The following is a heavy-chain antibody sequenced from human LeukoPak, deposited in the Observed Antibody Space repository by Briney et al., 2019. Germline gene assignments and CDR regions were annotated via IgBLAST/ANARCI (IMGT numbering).Heavy chain of an antibody. J-gene: IGHJ4*02. V-gene: IGHV3-48*03. CDR2: ISTNGVNI. CDR3: ARGHTAVTRHFDF. Sequence: PGGSLRLSCAASGFTFSSYEMNWVRQAPGKGLEWLSYISTNGVNIHYADSVKGRFTISRDDAKNLLYLDMNSLRAEDTAVYYCARGHTAVTRHFDFWGQGTLVTVSS. D-gene: IGHD4-17*01. CDR1: GFTFSSYE.